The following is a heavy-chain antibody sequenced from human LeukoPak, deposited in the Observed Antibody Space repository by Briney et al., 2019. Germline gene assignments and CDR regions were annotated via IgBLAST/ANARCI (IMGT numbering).Heavy chain of an antibody. V-gene: IGHV3-53*01. CDR2: IYSGGST. Sequence: GGSLRLSCAASGFTVSSNHMSWVRQAPGKGPEWVSVIYSGGSTYYADSVKGRFTISRDNSKNTLYLQMNSLRAEDTAVYYCAGAITHYDILTGYNHWGQGTLVTVSS. D-gene: IGHD3-9*01. CDR3: AGAITHYDILTGYNH. J-gene: IGHJ5*02. CDR1: GFTVSSNH.